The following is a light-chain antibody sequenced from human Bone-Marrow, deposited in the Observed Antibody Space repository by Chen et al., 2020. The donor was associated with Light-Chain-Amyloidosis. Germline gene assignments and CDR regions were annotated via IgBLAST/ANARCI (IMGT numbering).Light chain of an antibody. CDR2: GSS. Sequence: EIVLTQSPGTLSLSPGEGATLSCRASRTISSHYLTWDQQKFGQAPRLLIYGSSSRATGIPDRFTGSGSGTDCSLTINRLEPEDCAMYYCQQYGTSPLTFGGGTKGEIK. CDR3: QQYGTSPLT. V-gene: IGKV3-20*01. J-gene: IGKJ4*01. CDR1: RTISSHY.